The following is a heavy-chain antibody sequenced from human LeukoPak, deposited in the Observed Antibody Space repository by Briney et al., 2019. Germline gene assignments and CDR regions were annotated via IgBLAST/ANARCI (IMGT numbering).Heavy chain of an antibody. CDR3: ARASIAVAGTGFDY. D-gene: IGHD6-19*01. V-gene: IGHV1-8*01. CDR1: GYTFTSYD. Sequence: ASVKVSCKASGYTFTSYDINWVRQATGQGLEWMGWMNPSSGNTGYAQKFQGRVTMTRNTSISTAYMELSSLRSEDTAVYYCARASIAVAGTGFDYWGQGTLVTVSS. J-gene: IGHJ4*02. CDR2: MNPSSGNT.